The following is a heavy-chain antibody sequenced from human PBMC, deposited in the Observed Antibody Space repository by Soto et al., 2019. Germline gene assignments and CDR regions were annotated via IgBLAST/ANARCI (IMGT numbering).Heavy chain of an antibody. Sequence: SGPTLVNPTQTLTLTRTFSGFSLTTSGVGVGWIRRPPGKALEWLAVIYWNDDKRYSPSLKSRLTITKDSSKNQVVLTVTNMDPVDTATYYCARQDPAGLRAYYFDYWGQGTQVTVSS. V-gene: IGHV2-5*01. D-gene: IGHD3-10*01. CDR3: ARQDPAGLRAYYFDY. J-gene: IGHJ4*02. CDR2: IYWNDDK. CDR1: GFSLTTSGVG.